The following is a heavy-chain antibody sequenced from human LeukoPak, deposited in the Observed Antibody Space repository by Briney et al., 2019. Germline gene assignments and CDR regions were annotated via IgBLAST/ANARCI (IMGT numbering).Heavy chain of an antibody. Sequence: GGSLRLSCAASGFTFSSYAMSWVRQAPGKGLEWVSAISGSGGSTYYADSVKGRFTISRDNSKNTLYLQMNSLRAEDTAVYYCAKDTGGYSYVPEYFQHWGQGTLVTVSS. V-gene: IGHV3-23*01. J-gene: IGHJ1*01. CDR3: AKDTGGYSYVPEYFQH. CDR2: ISGSGGST. D-gene: IGHD5-18*01. CDR1: GFTFSSYA.